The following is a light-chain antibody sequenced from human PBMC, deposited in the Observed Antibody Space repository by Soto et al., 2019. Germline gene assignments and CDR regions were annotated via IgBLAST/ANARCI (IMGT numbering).Light chain of an antibody. V-gene: IGLV2-11*01. Sequence: QSVLTQPRSVSXSPGQSVTISCTGTSSDVGGYNYVSWYQQHPGQAPKLMIYDVTKRPSGVPDRFSGSKSGNTASLSISGLQAEDEADYYCCSYGGGYTPLLFGGGTKVTVL. J-gene: IGLJ2*01. CDR3: CSYGGGYTPLL. CDR2: DVT. CDR1: SSDVGGYNY.